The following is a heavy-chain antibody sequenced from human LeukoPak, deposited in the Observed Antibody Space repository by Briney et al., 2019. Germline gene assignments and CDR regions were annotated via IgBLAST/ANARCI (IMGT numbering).Heavy chain of an antibody. Sequence: PGRSLRLSCAASGLTFSDYSMTWVRQAPGKGLFWVSGISAGGGSTYYADSVKGRFTISRDNSKNTLYLQLNSLRAEDTAVYYCAKRSDYSGDGNYFDYWGQGTPVTVSS. CDR1: GLTFSDYS. CDR3: AKRSDYSGDGNYFDY. V-gene: IGHV3-23*01. J-gene: IGHJ4*02. CDR2: ISAGGGST. D-gene: IGHD4-23*01.